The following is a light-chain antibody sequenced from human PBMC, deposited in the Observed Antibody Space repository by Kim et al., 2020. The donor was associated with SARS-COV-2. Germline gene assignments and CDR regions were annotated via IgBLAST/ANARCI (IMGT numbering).Light chain of an antibody. CDR2: STN. V-gene: IGLV8-61*01. Sequence: QAVVTQEPSFSVSPGGTVTLTCGFSSGSVSTSYYPSWYQQTPGQAPRTLIYSTNTRSSGVPDSFSGSILGNKAALTITGAQADDESDYYCVLYMGSGIWVFGGGTQLTVL. J-gene: IGLJ3*02. CDR1: SGSVSTSYY. CDR3: VLYMGSGIWV.